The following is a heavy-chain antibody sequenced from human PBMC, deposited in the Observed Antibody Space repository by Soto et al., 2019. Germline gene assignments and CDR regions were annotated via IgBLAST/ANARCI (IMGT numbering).Heavy chain of an antibody. Sequence: GGSLRLSCAASGFTFSSYAMSWVRQAPGKGLEWVSAISGSGGSTYYADSVKGRFTISRDNSKNTLYLQMNSLRAEDTAVYYCASRESGWRYDYYYMDVWGKGTTVTVSS. J-gene: IGHJ6*03. V-gene: IGHV3-23*01. CDR1: GFTFSSYA. CDR3: ASRESGWRYDYYYMDV. CDR2: ISGSGGST. D-gene: IGHD6-19*01.